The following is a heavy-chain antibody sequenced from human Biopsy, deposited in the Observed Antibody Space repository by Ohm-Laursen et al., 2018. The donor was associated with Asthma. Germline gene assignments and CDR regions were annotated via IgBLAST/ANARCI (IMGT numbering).Heavy chain of an antibody. J-gene: IGHJ5*02. D-gene: IGHD1-20*01. CDR3: ARAAITGIRGWFDP. CDR2: IDQSGYT. Sequence: LRLSCSASGFRFSDYGMNWVRQAPGKGLEWIGEIDQSGYTNYNPSLKSRVTISADTSKNQFHLNLSSVTAADTAVYFCARAAITGIRGWFDPWGQGTQVTVSS. V-gene: IGHV4-34*01. CDR1: GFRFSDYG.